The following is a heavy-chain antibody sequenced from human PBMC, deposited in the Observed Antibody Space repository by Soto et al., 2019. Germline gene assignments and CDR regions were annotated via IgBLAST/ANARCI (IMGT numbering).Heavy chain of an antibody. CDR2: IYPGDSDT. CDR1: GYSFTSYW. J-gene: IGHJ6*02. CDR3: ARRGYYDSSGYPNSYYGMDV. V-gene: IGHV5-51*01. D-gene: IGHD3-22*01. Sequence: GESLKISCKGSGYSFTSYWIGWVRQMPGKGLEWMGIIYPGDSDTRYSPSFQGQVTISADKSISTAYLQWSSLKASDTAMYYCARRGYYDSSGYPNSYYGMDVWGQGTTVTFS.